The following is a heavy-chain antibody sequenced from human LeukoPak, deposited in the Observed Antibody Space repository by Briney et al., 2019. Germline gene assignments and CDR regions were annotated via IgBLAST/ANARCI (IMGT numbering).Heavy chain of an antibody. CDR2: IIPIFGTA. CDR3: ARQNDFWSGYAD. V-gene: IGHV1-69*13. J-gene: IGHJ4*02. D-gene: IGHD3-3*01. Sequence: ASVKVSCKASGGTFSSYAISWVRQAPGLGLEWMGGIIPIFGTANYAQKFQGRVTITADESTSTAYMELSSLRSEDTAVYYCARQNDFWSGYADWGQGTLVTVSS. CDR1: GGTFSSYA.